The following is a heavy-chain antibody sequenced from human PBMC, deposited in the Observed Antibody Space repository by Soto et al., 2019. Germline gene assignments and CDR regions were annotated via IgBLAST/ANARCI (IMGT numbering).Heavy chain of an antibody. D-gene: IGHD2-21*01. J-gene: IGHJ6*02. CDR2: VSANNGHT. CDR3: VRDIASVTAKHFFYYCAMDV. Sequence: ASVKVSCKASGFTFSNYGRNWVRQAPGQGLEWMGWVSANNGHTNYAQNLQGRVSMTTDTSTSTAYMELRGLTFDDPAVYYCVRDIASVTAKHFFYYCAMDVWGQGTTDTVSS. CDR1: GFTFSNYG. V-gene: IGHV1-18*01.